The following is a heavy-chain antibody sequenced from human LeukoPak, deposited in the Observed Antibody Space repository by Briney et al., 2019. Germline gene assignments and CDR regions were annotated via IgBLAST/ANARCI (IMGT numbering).Heavy chain of an antibody. V-gene: IGHV3-66*01. J-gene: IGHJ4*02. CDR3: AKEKPSLANPNYFDY. CDR2: IYSGGST. CDR1: GFTVSSNY. Sequence: GGSLRLSCAASGFTVSSNYMSWVRQAPGKGLEWVSVIYSGGSTYYADSVKGRFTISRDNSKNTLYLQMNSLRAEDTAVYYCAKEKPSLANPNYFDYWGQGTLVTVSS.